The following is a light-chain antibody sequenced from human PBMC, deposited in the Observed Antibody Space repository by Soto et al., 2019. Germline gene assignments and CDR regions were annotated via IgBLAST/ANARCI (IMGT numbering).Light chain of an antibody. CDR3: SSYTTSNTLV. CDR1: SSDVGAYHY. Sequence: QSALTQPASVSGSPGQSITISCTGTSSDVGAYHYVSWYQQHPGKAPKLMIYDVSDRPSGVSNRFSGSKSGNTASLTISGLQAEYEADYYCSSYTTSNTLVFGGGTKLTVL. CDR2: DVS. V-gene: IGLV2-14*01. J-gene: IGLJ2*01.